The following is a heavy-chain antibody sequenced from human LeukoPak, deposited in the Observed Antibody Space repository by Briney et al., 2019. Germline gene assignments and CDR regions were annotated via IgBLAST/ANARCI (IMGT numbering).Heavy chain of an antibody. Sequence: GGSLRLSCAASGFAFNNYGMHWVRQVPGKGLEWVAVISYDGRNKHYPDSVKGRFTISRDISTDTLWLQMDSLRTEDTAVYYCAKGPLRGTAAAIDYWGQGTLVTVSS. CDR3: AKGPLRGTAAAIDY. CDR2: ISYDGRNK. V-gene: IGHV3-30*18. J-gene: IGHJ4*02. CDR1: GFAFNNYG. D-gene: IGHD2-2*01.